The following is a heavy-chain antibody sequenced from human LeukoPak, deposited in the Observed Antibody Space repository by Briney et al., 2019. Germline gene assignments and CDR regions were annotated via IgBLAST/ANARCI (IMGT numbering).Heavy chain of an antibody. CDR1: GGSFSGYY. Sequence: SETLSLTCAVYGGSFSGYYWSWIRQPPGKGLEWIGEINHRGSTKYNTSLKSRVTISVDTSKNQFSLKLSSVTAADTAVYYCARTTEGYCSSTRCYGFDYYYYMDVWGKGTTVTISS. CDR3: ARTTEGYCSSTRCYGFDYYYYMDV. D-gene: IGHD2-2*01. CDR2: INHRGST. V-gene: IGHV4-34*01. J-gene: IGHJ6*03.